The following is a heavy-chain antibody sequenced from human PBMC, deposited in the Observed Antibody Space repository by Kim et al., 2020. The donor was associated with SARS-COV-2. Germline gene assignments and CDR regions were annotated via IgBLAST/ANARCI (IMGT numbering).Heavy chain of an antibody. CDR2: ISAYNGNT. D-gene: IGHD3-9*01. CDR1: GYTFTSYG. V-gene: IGHV1-18*01. Sequence: ASVKVSCKASGYTFTSYGISWVRQAPGQGLEWMGWISAYNGNTNYAQKLQGRVTMTTDTSTSTAYMELRSLRSDDTAVYYCARDGNYDILTGYPTGDYWGQGTLVTVSS. J-gene: IGHJ4*02. CDR3: ARDGNYDILTGYPTGDY.